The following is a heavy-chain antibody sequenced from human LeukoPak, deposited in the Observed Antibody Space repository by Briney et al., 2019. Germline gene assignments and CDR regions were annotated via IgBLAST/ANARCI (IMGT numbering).Heavy chain of an antibody. D-gene: IGHD3-22*01. CDR1: GGSISSSSYY. CDR2: IYYSGST. Sequence: SETLSLTCTVSGGSISSSSYYWGWIRQPPGKGLEWIGGIYYSGSTYYNPSLKSRVTISVDTSKNQFSLKLSSVTAADTAVYYCARQSKGGSGYIWGQGTLVTVSS. CDR3: ARQSKGGSGYI. J-gene: IGHJ4*02. V-gene: IGHV4-39*01.